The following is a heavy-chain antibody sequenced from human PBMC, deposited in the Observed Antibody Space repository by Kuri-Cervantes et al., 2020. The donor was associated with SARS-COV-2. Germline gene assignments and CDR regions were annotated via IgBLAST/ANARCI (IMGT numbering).Heavy chain of an antibody. V-gene: IGHV3-30*02. CDR3: AKDPKLNDYGDYFDY. CDR1: GFTFSSYA. CDR2: IRYDGSNK. D-gene: IGHD4-17*01. Sequence: GESLKISCAASGFTFSSYAMHWVRQAPGKGLEWVAFIRYDGSNKYYADSVKGRFTISRDNSKNTLYLQMNSLRAEDTAVYYCAKDPKLNDYGDYFDYWGQGTLVTVSS. J-gene: IGHJ4*02.